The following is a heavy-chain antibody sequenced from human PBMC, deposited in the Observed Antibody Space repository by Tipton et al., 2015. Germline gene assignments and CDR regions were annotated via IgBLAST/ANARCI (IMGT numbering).Heavy chain of an antibody. J-gene: IGHJ6*02. V-gene: IGHV3-21*01. CDR1: GFAFSSYT. CDR2: VSSSSSYI. Sequence: SLRLSCAASGFAFSSYTMNWVRQAPGKGLEWVSSVSSSSSYIYYADSVKGRFTISRDNARNSLYLQMNSLRAEDTAVYYCARSYYQLLASERVYGMDVWGQGTTVTVS. D-gene: IGHD2-2*01. CDR3: ARSYYQLLASERVYGMDV.